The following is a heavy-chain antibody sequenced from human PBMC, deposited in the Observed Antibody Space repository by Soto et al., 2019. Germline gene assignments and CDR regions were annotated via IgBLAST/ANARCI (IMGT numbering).Heavy chain of an antibody. CDR1: GGTFSSYA. V-gene: IGHV1-69*13. D-gene: IGHD5-12*01. CDR2: IIPIFGTA. J-gene: IGHJ5*02. Sequence: SVKVSCKASGGTFSSYAISWVRQAPGQGLEWMGGIIPIFGTANYAQKFQGRVTITADESTSTAYMELSSLRSEDTAVYYCARRGDGYNYFGPWGKGTLVTVPS. CDR3: ARRGDGYNYFGP.